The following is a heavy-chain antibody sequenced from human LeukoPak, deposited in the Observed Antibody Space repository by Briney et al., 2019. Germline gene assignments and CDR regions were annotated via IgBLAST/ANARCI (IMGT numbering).Heavy chain of an antibody. CDR2: ISSSGSTI. Sequence: GGSLRLSCAASGFIFSSYEMNWVRQAPGKGLEWVSYISSSGSTIYYADSVKGRFTISRDNAKNSLYLQMNSLRAEDTALYYCAKDPAAYSSGWADYWGQGTLVTVSS. CDR1: GFIFSSYE. J-gene: IGHJ4*02. V-gene: IGHV3-48*03. D-gene: IGHD6-19*01. CDR3: AKDPAAYSSGWADY.